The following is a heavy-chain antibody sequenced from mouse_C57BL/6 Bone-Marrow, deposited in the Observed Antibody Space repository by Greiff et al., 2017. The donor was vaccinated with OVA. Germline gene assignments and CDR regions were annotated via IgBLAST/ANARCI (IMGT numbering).Heavy chain of an antibody. Sequence: VKLMESGAELARPGASVKLSCKASGYTFTSYGISWVKQRTGQGLEWIGEIYPRSGNTYYNEKFKGKATLTADKSSSTAYMELRSLTSEDSAVYFCARWPYGSSYVWYFDVWGTGTTVTVSS. CDR3: ARWPYGSSYVWYFDV. CDR1: GYTFTSYG. V-gene: IGHV1-81*01. CDR2: IYPRSGNT. D-gene: IGHD1-1*01. J-gene: IGHJ1*03.